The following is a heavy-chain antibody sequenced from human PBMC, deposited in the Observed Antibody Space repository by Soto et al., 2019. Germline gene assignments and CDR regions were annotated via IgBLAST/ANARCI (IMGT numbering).Heavy chain of an antibody. D-gene: IGHD1-26*01. CDR3: ARVVGATADY. CDR1: GFTFSSYS. V-gene: IGHV3-21*01. CDR2: ISSSSSYI. Sequence: EVQLVESGGGLVKPGGSLRLSCAASGFTFSSYSMNWVRQAPGKGLEWVSSISSSSSYIYYADSVKGRFTISRDNAKNSLYLQMNRLRAEDTAVYYCARVVGATADYWGQGTLVTVSS. J-gene: IGHJ4*02.